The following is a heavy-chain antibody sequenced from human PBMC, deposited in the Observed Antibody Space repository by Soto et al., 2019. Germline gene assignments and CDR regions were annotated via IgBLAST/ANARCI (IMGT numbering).Heavy chain of an antibody. D-gene: IGHD3-22*01. Sequence: ASVKVSCKASGYTFTDYYIHWVRQAPGQGLEWVGWINPDSGGTNLAQRLQGRVTMTSDTSINTAYMELSSLRSDDTAVYYCARDLGYYYDSSGYYPSQNWGQGTLVTVSS. J-gene: IGHJ4*02. CDR2: INPDSGGT. CDR1: GYTFTDYY. V-gene: IGHV1-2*02. CDR3: ARDLGYYYDSSGYYPSQN.